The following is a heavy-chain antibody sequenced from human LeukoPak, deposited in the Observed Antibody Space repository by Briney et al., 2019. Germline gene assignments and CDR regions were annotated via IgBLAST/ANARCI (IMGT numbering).Heavy chain of an antibody. D-gene: IGHD5-24*01. J-gene: IGHJ4*02. CDR1: GYPFTTSW. V-gene: IGHV5-51*01. CDR2: IYAGNSDA. CDR3: AIINHPDGRVY. Sequence: GESLKIACQGFGYPFTTSWIGWVRQLPGKGLEWTAIIYAGNSDAKYSPSFQGQVSISTDRSISTAYLHWSSLKASDTAIYYCAIINHPDGRVYWGQGTLVTVSS.